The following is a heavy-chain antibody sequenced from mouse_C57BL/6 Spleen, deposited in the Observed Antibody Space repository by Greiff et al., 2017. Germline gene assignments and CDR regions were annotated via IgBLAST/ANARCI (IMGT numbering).Heavy chain of an antibody. J-gene: IGHJ2*01. CDR3: ASSPLYGNYDY. Sequence: VQLQQSGPGLVKPSQSLSLTCSVTGYSITSGYYWNWIRQFPGNKLEWMGYISYDGSNNYNPSLKNRISITRDTSKNQFFLKLNSVTTEDTATYYCASSPLYGNYDYWGQGTTLTVSS. CDR2: ISYDGSN. V-gene: IGHV3-6*01. D-gene: IGHD2-1*01. CDR1: GYSITSGYY.